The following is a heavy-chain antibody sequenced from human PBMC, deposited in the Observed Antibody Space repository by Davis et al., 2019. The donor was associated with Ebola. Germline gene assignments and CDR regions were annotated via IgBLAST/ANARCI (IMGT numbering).Heavy chain of an antibody. V-gene: IGHV1-58*01. CDR1: GFTFTSSA. Sequence: SVKVSCKASGFTFTSSAVQWVRQARGQRLEWIGWIVVGSGNTNYAQKFQERVTITRDMSTSTAYMELSSLRSEDTAVYYCAAATGFWSGYGWFDPWGQGTLVTVSS. CDR2: IVVGSGNT. D-gene: IGHD3-3*01. CDR3: AAATGFWSGYGWFDP. J-gene: IGHJ5*02.